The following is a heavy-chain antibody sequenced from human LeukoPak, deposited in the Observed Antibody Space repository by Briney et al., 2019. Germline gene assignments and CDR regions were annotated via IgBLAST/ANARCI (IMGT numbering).Heavy chain of an antibody. J-gene: IGHJ4*02. Sequence: GGSLRLSCAASGFTFDDYAMHWVRQAPGKGLEWVSGISWNSGSIGYADSVKGRFTISRDNAKNSLYLQMNSLRAEDTALYYCAVYDSSGYRNFDYWGQGTLVAVSS. CDR3: AVYDSSGYRNFDY. V-gene: IGHV3-9*01. D-gene: IGHD3-22*01. CDR1: GFTFDDYA. CDR2: ISWNSGSI.